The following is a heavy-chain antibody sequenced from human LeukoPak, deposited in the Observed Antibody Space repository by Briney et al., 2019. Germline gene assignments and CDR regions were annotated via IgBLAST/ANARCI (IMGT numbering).Heavy chain of an antibody. Sequence: GESLKLSCMGSGYGFTSYWIGWVRQMPGKGLEWVGIIYPGDSDTRYSPSFQGQVTISADKSISTAYLQWSSLKVSDTAMYYCARHCEKSYDFWSGYPNNWFDPWGQGTLVTVSS. CDR2: IYPGDSDT. J-gene: IGHJ5*02. CDR3: ARHCEKSYDFWSGYPNNWFDP. D-gene: IGHD3-3*01. CDR1: GYGFTSYW. V-gene: IGHV5-51*01.